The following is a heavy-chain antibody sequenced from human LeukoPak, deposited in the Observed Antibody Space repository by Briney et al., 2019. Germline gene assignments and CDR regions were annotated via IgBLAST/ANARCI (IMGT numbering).Heavy chain of an antibody. CDR2: INPSGGST. V-gene: IGHV1-46*01. J-gene: IGHJ4*02. Sequence: GASVKVSCKASGYTFTSYYMHWVRQAPGQGLEWMVMINPSGGSTSYAKKFQGRVTITRDMSTNTVYMDLSNLRSEDTAVYYCARDPTRTTGLDFDYWGQGTLVTVSS. D-gene: IGHD4-17*01. CDR3: ARDPTRTTGLDFDY. CDR1: GYTFTSYY.